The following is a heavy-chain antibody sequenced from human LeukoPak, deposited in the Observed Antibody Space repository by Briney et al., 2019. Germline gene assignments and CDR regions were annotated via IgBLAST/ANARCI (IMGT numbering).Heavy chain of an antibody. J-gene: IGHJ4*02. V-gene: IGHV4-30-4*01. D-gene: IGHD3-16*01. CDR3: AREVGRVTTSFDY. CDR1: GGSISSGDYC. CDR2: IYYSRSN. Sequence: PSQTLSLTCTVSGGSISSGDYCWSCIRQPPGKGREWIGYIYYSRSNYYNPSLKSRLTIPVDASKNQFSLKLSSVTAADTAVYYCAREVGRVTTSFDYWGQGTLVTVSS.